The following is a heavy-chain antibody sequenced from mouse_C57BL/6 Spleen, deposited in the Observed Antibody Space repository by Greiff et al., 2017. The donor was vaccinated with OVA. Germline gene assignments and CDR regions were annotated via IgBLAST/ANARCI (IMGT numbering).Heavy chain of an antibody. D-gene: IGHD2-1*01. Sequence: EVQLQESGPGLVKPSQSLSLTCSVTGYSITSGYYWNWIRQFPGNKLEWMGYISYDGSNNYNPSLKNRISITRDTSKNQFFLKLNSVTTEDTATYYCARVSPFYYGKEGWGQGTTLTVSS. CDR1: GYSITSGYY. J-gene: IGHJ2*01. CDR2: ISYDGSN. CDR3: ARVSPFYYGKEG. V-gene: IGHV3-6*01.